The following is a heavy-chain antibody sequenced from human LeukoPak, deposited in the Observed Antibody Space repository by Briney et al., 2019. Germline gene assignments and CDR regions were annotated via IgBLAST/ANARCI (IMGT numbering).Heavy chain of an antibody. D-gene: IGHD3-3*01. CDR3: ARHPFVGDFWSGFRPEYYGMDV. J-gene: IGHJ6*02. V-gene: IGHV5-51*01. Sequence: GESLKISWKGSGYSFSKYWLGWVRQLPGKGLEWMGIFFPGDSDTRYSPSFQGQVTISADKSISTAYLQWSSLKASDTAMYYCARHPFVGDFWSGFRPEYYGMDVWGQGTTVTVSS. CDR2: FFPGDSDT. CDR1: GYSFSKYW.